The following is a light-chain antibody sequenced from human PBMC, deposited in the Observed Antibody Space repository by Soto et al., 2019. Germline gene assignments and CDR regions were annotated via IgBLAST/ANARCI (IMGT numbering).Light chain of an antibody. Sequence: EVVLTQSPGTLSLSPGERATLSCRASQSVTSNYLAWYQQKPGQAPRLLIYGASSRATGIPDRFSGSGSGTDFTLTISRLEPDDFAVYCCQRHGTSPDLFAFGPGTKVDIK. CDR1: QSVTSNY. CDR3: QRHGTSPDLFA. V-gene: IGKV3-20*01. CDR2: GAS. J-gene: IGKJ3*01.